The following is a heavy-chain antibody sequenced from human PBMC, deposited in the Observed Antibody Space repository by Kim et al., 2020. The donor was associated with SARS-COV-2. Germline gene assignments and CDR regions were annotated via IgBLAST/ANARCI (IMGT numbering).Heavy chain of an antibody. Sequence: GGSLRLSCAASGFTFSSYSMNWVRQAPGKGLEWVSSISTNSSDIYYADSVKGRFTISRDNSKNTLYLQMNSLRAEDTAVYYCARQLLWFGEFLGAHDI. D-gene: IGHD3-10*01. CDR3: ARQLLWFGEFLGAHDI. CDR2: ISTNSSDI. J-gene: IGHJ3*02. V-gene: IGHV3-21*01. CDR1: GFTFSSYS.